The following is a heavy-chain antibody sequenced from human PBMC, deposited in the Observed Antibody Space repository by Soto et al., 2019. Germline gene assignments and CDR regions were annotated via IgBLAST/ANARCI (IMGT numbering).Heavy chain of an antibody. J-gene: IGHJ4*02. Sequence: QVQLEQSGAEVKRPGFSVKVSCNASGGTFKSYAISWVRQAPGQGLEWMGGIIPIFEAANYAQKFQGRVTFSADESTSTAYVELRSLRSEDTAVYYCARGSAVADVFDSWGQGTLVTVSS. CDR2: IIPIFEAA. D-gene: IGHD6-19*01. CDR3: ARGSAVADVFDS. V-gene: IGHV1-69*01. CDR1: GGTFKSYA.